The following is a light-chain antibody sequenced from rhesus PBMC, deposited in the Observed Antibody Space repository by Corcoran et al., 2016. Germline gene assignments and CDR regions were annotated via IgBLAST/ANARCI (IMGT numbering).Light chain of an antibody. CDR3: QQHNSYPRT. Sequence: DIQMTQSPSSLSASVGDRVTITCQASQGISSWLAWYQQTPGKAPKLLIYAASSLKSGVPSRFSGSGSVTDCTLTIRRLQPEDFATYYCQQHNSYPRTFGQGTKVEIK. CDR1: QGISSW. V-gene: IGKV1-33*02. CDR2: AAS. J-gene: IGKJ1*01.